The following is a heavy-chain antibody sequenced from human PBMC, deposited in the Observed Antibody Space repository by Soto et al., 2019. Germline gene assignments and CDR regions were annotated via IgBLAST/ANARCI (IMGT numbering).Heavy chain of an antibody. CDR3: ARVAGDPTSDY. Sequence: QVQLQESGPGLVKPSQTLSLTCTVSGGSISSGFYYWCRIRQHPGKGLEWIGYINYSGSTYYNPSLKGRVTISVDTSKNQFSLKLSSVTAADTAVYYCARVAGDPTSDYWGQGTLVTVSS. J-gene: IGHJ4*02. V-gene: IGHV4-31*03. D-gene: IGHD6-19*01. CDR2: INYSGST. CDR1: GGSISSGFYY.